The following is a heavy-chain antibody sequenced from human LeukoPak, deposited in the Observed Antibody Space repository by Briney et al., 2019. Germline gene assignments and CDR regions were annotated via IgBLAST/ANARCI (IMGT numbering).Heavy chain of an antibody. D-gene: IGHD3-22*01. Sequence: PGGSLRLSCAASGFTFSDYCMSWVRQAPGKGLEWVSYISSSGSTIYYADSVKGRFTISRDNAKNSLYLQMNSLRAEDTAVYYCARSTYYYDSSGYNYWGQGTLVTVSS. J-gene: IGHJ4*02. CDR1: GFTFSDYC. V-gene: IGHV3-11*01. CDR3: ARSTYYYDSSGYNY. CDR2: ISSSGSTI.